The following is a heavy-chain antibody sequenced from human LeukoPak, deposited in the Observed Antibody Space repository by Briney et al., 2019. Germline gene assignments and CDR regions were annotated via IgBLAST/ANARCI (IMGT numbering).Heavy chain of an antibody. CDR3: ARGGARYLDS. CDR1: GFDFNSYT. V-gene: IGHV3-7*01. D-gene: IGHD3-9*01. J-gene: IGHJ4*02. CDR2: MKEDGSDI. Sequence: GGSLRLSCVASGFDFNSYTMSWARQAPGKGLEGVAKMKEDGSDIHYVDSVKGRFTICRDNAKNSLCLQMSSLRADDTAVYYCARGGARYLDSWGQGILVTVSS.